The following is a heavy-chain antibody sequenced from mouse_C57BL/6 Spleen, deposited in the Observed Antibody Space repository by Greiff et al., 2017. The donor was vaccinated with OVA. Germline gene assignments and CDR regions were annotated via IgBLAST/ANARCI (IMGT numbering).Heavy chain of an antibody. D-gene: IGHD1-1*01. V-gene: IGHV5-17*01. CDR3: ARTVTTVVGDYYFDY. Sequence: DVMLVESGGGLVKPGGSLKLSCAASGFTFSDYGMHWVRQAPEKGLEWVAYISSGSSTIYYADTVKGRFTISRDNAKNTLFLQMTSLRSEDTAMYYCARTVTTVVGDYYFDYWGQGTTLTVSS. J-gene: IGHJ2*01. CDR1: GFTFSDYG. CDR2: ISSGSSTI.